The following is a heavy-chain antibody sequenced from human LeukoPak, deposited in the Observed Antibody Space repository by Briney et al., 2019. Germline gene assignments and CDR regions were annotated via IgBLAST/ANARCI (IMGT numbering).Heavy chain of an antibody. CDR3: ARRPSYGGNPDY. V-gene: IGHV4-39*01. D-gene: IGHD4-23*01. CDR1: GGSISSSSYY. CDR2: IYYSGST. J-gene: IGHJ4*02. Sequence: SETLSLTCTVSGGSISSSSYYWGWIRQPPGKGLEWIGSIYYSGSTYYNPSLKSRVTISVDTSKNQFSLKLSSVTAADTAVYYCARRPSYGGNPDYWGQGTLVTVSS.